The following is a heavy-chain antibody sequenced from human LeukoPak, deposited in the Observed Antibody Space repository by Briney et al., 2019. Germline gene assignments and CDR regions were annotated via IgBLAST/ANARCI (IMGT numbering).Heavy chain of an antibody. CDR3: ARVEDQGSFDY. CDR1: GFTFSSYS. Sequence: GGSLRLSCAASGFTFSSYSMNWVRQAPGKGLEWVSYISSSSSTIYYADSVKGRFTISRDNAKNTLYPQMNSLRAEDTAVYYCARVEDQGSFDYWGQGTLVTVSS. CDR2: ISSSSSTI. V-gene: IGHV3-48*04. D-gene: IGHD2-2*01. J-gene: IGHJ4*02.